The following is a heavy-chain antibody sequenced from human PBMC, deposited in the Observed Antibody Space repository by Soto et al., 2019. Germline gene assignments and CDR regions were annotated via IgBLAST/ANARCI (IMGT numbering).Heavy chain of an antibody. J-gene: IGHJ5*02. V-gene: IGHV1-18*04. D-gene: IGHD6-19*01. CDR1: GYAFTNYG. CDR2: INAYNGNT. CDR3: ARDRFLSSGNYLWREYTWFDR. Sequence: AAVKVSCKAAGYAFTNYGISWVRQAPGQGLEWMGWINAYNGNTDYEQKIHGRVTMTTNTTTSTAYIDLRSLRSVDTAVYFCARDRFLSSGNYLWREYTWFDRWGEGALV.